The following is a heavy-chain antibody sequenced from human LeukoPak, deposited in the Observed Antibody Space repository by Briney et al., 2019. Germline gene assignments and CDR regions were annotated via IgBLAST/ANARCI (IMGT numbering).Heavy chain of an antibody. J-gene: IGHJ6*02. CDR3: ARDGPVVLWFGESDPYYGMDV. D-gene: IGHD3-10*01. Sequence: ASVKVSCKASGYTFTSYYMHWVRQAPGQGLEWMGIINPSGGSTSYAQKSQGRVTMTRDTSTSTVYMELSSLRSEDTAVYYCARDGPVVLWFGESDPYYGMDVWGQGTTVTVSS. V-gene: IGHV1-46*01. CDR1: GYTFTSYY. CDR2: INPSGGST.